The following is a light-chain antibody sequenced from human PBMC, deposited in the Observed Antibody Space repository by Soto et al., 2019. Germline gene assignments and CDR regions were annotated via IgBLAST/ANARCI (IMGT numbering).Light chain of an antibody. Sequence: DIQLTQSPSFLSASVGDRVTISCQASQGISDYLAWYQQKPGKAPKLLIYGASTLQSGVPSRFSGSASGTDFPLTISSLQPEDFATYFCQQFNAYPLTFGGGTKLEIK. CDR3: QQFNAYPLT. V-gene: IGKV1-9*01. CDR1: QGISDY. J-gene: IGKJ4*01. CDR2: GAS.